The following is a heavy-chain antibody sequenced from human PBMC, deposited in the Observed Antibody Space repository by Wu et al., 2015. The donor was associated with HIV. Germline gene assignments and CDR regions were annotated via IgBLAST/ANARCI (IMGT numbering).Heavy chain of an antibody. CDR2: FDPRNGKT. CDR1: GYSLTDLS. J-gene: IGHJ4*02. D-gene: IGHD3-22*01. V-gene: IGHV1-24*01. CDR3: ATLRGGSYESTGKGYFDH. Sequence: KKPGASVRVACKVFGYSLTDLSMHWVRQAPGKGLEWMGGFDPRNGKTIYAQKFQGRVTMTEDTSKDTAYIELSSLRSEDTAVYYCATLRGGSYESTGKGYFDHWGQGTLVTVSS.